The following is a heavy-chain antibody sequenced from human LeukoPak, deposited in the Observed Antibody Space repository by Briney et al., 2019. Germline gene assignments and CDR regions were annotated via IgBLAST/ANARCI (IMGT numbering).Heavy chain of an antibody. CDR3: ARGEIAAAGRGYSYFDY. V-gene: IGHV4-39*07. D-gene: IGHD6-13*01. CDR1: GGSITTSSYY. J-gene: IGHJ4*02. CDR2: INYSGST. Sequence: ETLSLTCTVSGGSITTSSYYWAWIRQPPGKGLEWIGSINYSGSTYYDPSLKSRVTISVDRSKNQFSLKLSSVTAADTAVYYCARGEIAAAGRGYSYFDYWGQGTLVTVSS.